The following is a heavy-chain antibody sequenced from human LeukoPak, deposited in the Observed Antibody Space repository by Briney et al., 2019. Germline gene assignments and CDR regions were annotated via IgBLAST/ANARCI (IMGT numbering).Heavy chain of an antibody. CDR3: ASRPAGSTWYGVFDF. D-gene: IGHD6-13*01. Sequence: PSETLSLTCTVSGGSINGHYWSWIRQPPGKGLEWIGYIFNSGSTNYNPSLKSRVSMSLDTSRDQFSLRLSSVTAADTAIYYCASRPAGSTWYGVFDFWSQGTLVTVSS. CDR1: GGSINGHY. CDR2: IFNSGST. V-gene: IGHV4-59*11. J-gene: IGHJ4*02.